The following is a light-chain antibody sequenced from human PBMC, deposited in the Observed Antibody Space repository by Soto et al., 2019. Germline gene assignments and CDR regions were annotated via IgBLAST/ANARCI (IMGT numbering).Light chain of an antibody. V-gene: IGKV1-39*01. CDR2: SSN. J-gene: IGKJ1*01. Sequence: DIQMTQSPSSLSASVGDSVTISCRSSQNIDTFLNWYQQKAGEAPKLLIRSSNTLQDGVPSRFTGSGSGTEFALTIGSLQPEDFASYYCQQSHSAHTFGQGTKV. CDR1: QNIDTF. CDR3: QQSHSAHT.